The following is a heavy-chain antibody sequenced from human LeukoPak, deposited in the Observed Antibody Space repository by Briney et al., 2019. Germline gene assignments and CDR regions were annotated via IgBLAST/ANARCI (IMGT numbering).Heavy chain of an antibody. CDR3: ARDLYIRVKKSIAAAGALYAFDI. CDR1: GGSISSYY. CDR2: IYTSGST. V-gene: IGHV4-4*07. Sequence: SETLSLTCTVSGGSISSYYWSWIRQPAGKGLEWIGRIYTSGSTNYNPSLKSRVTMSVDTSKNQFSLKLSSVTAADTAVYYCARDLYIRVKKSIAAAGALYAFDIWGQGTMVTVFS. D-gene: IGHD6-13*01. J-gene: IGHJ3*02.